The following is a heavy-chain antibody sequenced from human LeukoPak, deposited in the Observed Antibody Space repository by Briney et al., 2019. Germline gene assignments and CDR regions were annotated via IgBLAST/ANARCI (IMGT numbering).Heavy chain of an antibody. CDR2: IKEDGSEK. CDR1: GSTLSRYW. CDR3: TLNQD. Sequence: GGSLRLSCAASGSTLSRYWMSWVRQAPGKGLELVASIKEDGSEKYYVDSVKGRFTISRDNAKNSLYLQMTSLRAEDTAVYYCTLNQDWGQGTLVIVSS. J-gene: IGHJ4*02. V-gene: IGHV3-7*01.